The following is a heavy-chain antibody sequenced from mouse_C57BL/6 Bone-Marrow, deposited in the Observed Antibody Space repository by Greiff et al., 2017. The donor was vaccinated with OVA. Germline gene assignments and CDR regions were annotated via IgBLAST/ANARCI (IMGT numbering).Heavy chain of an antibody. Sequence: EVKLVESGGGLVKPGGSLKLSCAASGFTFSSYAMSWVRQTPEKRLEWVATISDGGSYTYYPDNVKGRFTISIDNAKNNLYLQMSHLKSEDTAMYYCARVRFITTVVAFYWYFDVWGTGTTVTVSS. CDR3: ARVRFITTVVAFYWYFDV. D-gene: IGHD1-1*01. V-gene: IGHV5-4*03. CDR2: ISDGGSYT. J-gene: IGHJ1*03. CDR1: GFTFSSYA.